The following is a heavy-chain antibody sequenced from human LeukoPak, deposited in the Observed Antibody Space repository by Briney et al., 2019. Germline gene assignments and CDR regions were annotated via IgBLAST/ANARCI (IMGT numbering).Heavy chain of an antibody. J-gene: IGHJ4*02. D-gene: IGHD5-18*01. Sequence: SETLSLTCTLSGGSISNYYWSWIRQPPGKGLEWIGSIYYSKNTYYNPSLKSRVTISADTSKNQFSLTLGSVSATDTAVYYCVSPRGFSYGYFDYWGQGTLVTVSS. CDR2: IYYSKNT. CDR1: GGSISNYY. CDR3: VSPRGFSYGYFDY. V-gene: IGHV4-39*01.